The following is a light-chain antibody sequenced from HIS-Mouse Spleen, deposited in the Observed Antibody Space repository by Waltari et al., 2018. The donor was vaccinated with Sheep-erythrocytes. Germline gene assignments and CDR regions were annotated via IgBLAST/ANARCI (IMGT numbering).Light chain of an antibody. J-gene: IGLJ2*01. V-gene: IGLV2-18*02. CDR1: SSDVGSYNR. CDR3: SSYTSSSTFVV. Sequence: QSALTQPPSVSGSPGQSVTISCTGTSSDVGSYNRFSWYQQPPGTAPKLMIYEVSNRPSGVPDRFSGSKSGNTASLTISGLQAEDEADYYCSSYTSSSTFVVFGGGTKLTVI. CDR2: EVS.